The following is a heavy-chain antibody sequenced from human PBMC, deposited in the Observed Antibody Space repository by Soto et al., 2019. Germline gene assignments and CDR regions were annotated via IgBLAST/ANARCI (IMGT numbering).Heavy chain of an antibody. D-gene: IGHD2-8*01. J-gene: IGHJ4*02. CDR1: GFSFGSYT. Sequence: TGGSLRLSCAASGFSFGSYTMSWVRQAPGKTLEWVSTISGSGGATYYADSVKGRLTISRDNSKNTLYLQVNSLRAEDTAVYYCAKAHIGAMAPFDSWGQGTLVTVSS. V-gene: IGHV3-23*01. CDR2: ISGSGGAT. CDR3: AKAHIGAMAPFDS.